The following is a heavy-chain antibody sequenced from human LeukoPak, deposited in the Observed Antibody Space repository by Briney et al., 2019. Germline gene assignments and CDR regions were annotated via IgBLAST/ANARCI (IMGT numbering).Heavy chain of an antibody. V-gene: IGHV4/OR15-8*01. CDR1: GGSIDSTNW. CDR2: IHHDGRI. CDR3: ARSHDHLWGNYPDY. Sequence: KPSETLSLTCDVSGGSIDSTNWWNWVRQPPGKGLEWLGEIHHDGRINYNPSLKSRVTLSVDKSKNQFSLRLNSVTAADTAMYYCARSHDHLWGNYPDYWGQGTLVTVSS. D-gene: IGHD3-16*02. J-gene: IGHJ4*02.